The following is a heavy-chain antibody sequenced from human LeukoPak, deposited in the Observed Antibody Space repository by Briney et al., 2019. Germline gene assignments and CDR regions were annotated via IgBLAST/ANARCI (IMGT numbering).Heavy chain of an antibody. CDR1: GGSTSSYY. CDR2: IYYSGST. Sequence: SETLPLTCTVSGGSTSSYYWSWIRQPPGKGLEWIGYIYYSGSTNYNPSLKSRVTISVDTSKNQFSLKLSSVTAADTAVYYCARHAEIEVIPDYWGQGTLVTVSS. J-gene: IGHJ4*02. CDR3: ARHAEIEVIPDY. D-gene: IGHD2-21*01. V-gene: IGHV4-59*08.